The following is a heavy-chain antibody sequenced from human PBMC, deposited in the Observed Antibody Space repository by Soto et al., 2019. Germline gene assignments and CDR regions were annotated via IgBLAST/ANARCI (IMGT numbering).Heavy chain of an antibody. J-gene: IGHJ5*02. CDR1: GFTFSSYW. V-gene: IGHV3-74*01. Sequence: EVQLVESGGDLVQPGGSLRLSCVASGFTFSSYWMHWVRQAPGKGLVWVSRITTDGSGTSYSDSVKGRFTISRDNAKNTLYLQMNSLRAEDTAVYYCARDLPHNWFDPWGQGTLVTVSS. CDR3: ARDLPHNWFDP. CDR2: ITTDGSGT.